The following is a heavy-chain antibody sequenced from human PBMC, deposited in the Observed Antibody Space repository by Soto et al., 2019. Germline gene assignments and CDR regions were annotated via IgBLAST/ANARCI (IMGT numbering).Heavy chain of an antibody. Sequence: PSQTLSLTCAISGDSVSSNSAAWNWIRQSPSRGLEWLGRTYYRSKWYNDYAVSVKSRITINPDTSKNQLSLQLNSVTPEDTAVYYCARMRIPGIASRGWFDPWGQGTLVTVSS. D-gene: IGHD6-13*01. CDR2: TYYRSKWYN. CDR1: GDSVSSNSAA. J-gene: IGHJ5*02. CDR3: ARMRIPGIASRGWFDP. V-gene: IGHV6-1*01.